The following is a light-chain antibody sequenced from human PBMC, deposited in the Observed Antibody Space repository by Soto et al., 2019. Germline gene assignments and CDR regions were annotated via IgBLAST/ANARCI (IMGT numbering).Light chain of an antibody. CDR1: SSDVGSYNR. CDR3: SSYTSSSTYVV. Sequence: QSVLTQPPSVSESPGQSVTISCTGTSSDVGSYNRVSWYQQPPGTAPKLMIYEVSNRPSGVPDRFSGSKSGNTASLTISGLQAEDEADYYCSSYTSSSTYVVFGGGTKLTVL. V-gene: IGLV2-18*02. J-gene: IGLJ2*01. CDR2: EVS.